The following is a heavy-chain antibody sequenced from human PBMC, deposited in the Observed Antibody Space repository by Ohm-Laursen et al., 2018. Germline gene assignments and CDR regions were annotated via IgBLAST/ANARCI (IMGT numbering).Heavy chain of an antibody. D-gene: IGHD5-12*01. V-gene: IGHV4-34*01. J-gene: IGHJ4*02. CDR2: INHSRST. CDR1: GGSFSGYY. CDR3: ARGTGAYDLRYFDY. Sequence: TLSLTCAVYGGSFSGYYWNWIRQPPGKGLEWIGEINHSRSTKYNSSFKSRVTISVDTSKNQFSLKLNSVTAADTAVYYCARGTGAYDLRYFDYWGQGTRVTVSS.